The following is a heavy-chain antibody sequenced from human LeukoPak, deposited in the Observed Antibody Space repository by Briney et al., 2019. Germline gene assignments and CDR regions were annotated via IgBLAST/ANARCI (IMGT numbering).Heavy chain of an antibody. J-gene: IGHJ5*02. Sequence: PSETLFLTCNVSGGSISGNYWSWIRQPAGKGLEWIGHIYSSGSTKFNPSLKSRVSMSVLMSKNQFSLRLTSVTAADTAVYYCARLGYSNNWFDPWGQGTLVTVSS. CDR3: ARLGYSNNWFDP. CDR2: IYSSGST. V-gene: IGHV4-4*07. CDR1: GGSISGNY. D-gene: IGHD5-18*01.